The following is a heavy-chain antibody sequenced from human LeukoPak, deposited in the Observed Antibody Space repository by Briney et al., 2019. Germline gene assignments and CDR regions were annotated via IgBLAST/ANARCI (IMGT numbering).Heavy chain of an antibody. CDR3: AHEEGFNVAGVFDY. CDR2: INHTGST. Sequence: SETLSLTCAVYGGSFSGYYWSWIRQPPGKGLEWIGEINHTGSTNCNPSLKSRVTISVDTSKNQFSLKLSSVTAADTAVYYCAHEEGFNVAGVFDYWGQGTLVTVSS. V-gene: IGHV4-34*01. J-gene: IGHJ4*02. CDR1: GGSFSGYY. D-gene: IGHD6-19*01.